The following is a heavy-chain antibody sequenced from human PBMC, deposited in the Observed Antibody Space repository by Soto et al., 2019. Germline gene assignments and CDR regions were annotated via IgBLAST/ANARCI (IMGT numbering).Heavy chain of an antibody. CDR1: GVSLSTGGVG. Sequence: SGPTLVNPTQTLTLTCTFSGVSLSTGGVGVAWIRQPPGKALEWLALIYCDGDKRYSPSLKTRLTITKDTSKNQVVLTMTNMDPVDTATYFCALVTWYRGQLENPFDYWGQGTLGTVSS. CDR3: ALVTWYRGQLENPFDY. V-gene: IGHV2-5*02. J-gene: IGHJ4*02. CDR2: IYCDGDK. D-gene: IGHD1-26*01.